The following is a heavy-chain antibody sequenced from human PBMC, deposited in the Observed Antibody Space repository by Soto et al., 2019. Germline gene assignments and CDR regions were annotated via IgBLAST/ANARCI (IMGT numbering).Heavy chain of an antibody. Sequence: QITLKESGPTLVKPTQTLTLTCTCSGFSLSTNGVGVGWIRQPPGKALEWLANIYWDDDKRYSPSLKSRLTITKDPSKIQVVRRMTTMDLVDTATYYCVLVYYSSGRHWGFGYWGQGTLVTVSS. CDR1: GFSLSTNGVG. V-gene: IGHV2-5*02. CDR3: VLVYYSSGRHWGFGY. J-gene: IGHJ4*02. D-gene: IGHD3-10*01. CDR2: IYWDDDK.